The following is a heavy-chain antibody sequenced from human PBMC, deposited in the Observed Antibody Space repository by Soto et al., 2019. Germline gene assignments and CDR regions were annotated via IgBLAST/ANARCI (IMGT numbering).Heavy chain of an antibody. CDR1: GFSFSSYS. V-gene: IGHV3-21*04. CDR3: AKVPYSSSWYTCYFDY. D-gene: IGHD6-13*01. Sequence: SGGSLRLSCVASGFSFSSYSFNWVRQAPGGALQWVASITTASRYIYYADSVKGRFTISRDNSKNTLYLQMNSLRAEDTAVYYCAKVPYSSSWYTCYFDYWGQGTLVTVSS. CDR2: ITTASRYI. J-gene: IGHJ4*02.